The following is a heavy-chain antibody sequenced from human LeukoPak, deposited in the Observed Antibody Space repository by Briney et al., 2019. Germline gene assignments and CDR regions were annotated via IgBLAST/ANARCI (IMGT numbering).Heavy chain of an antibody. Sequence: ASVKVSCKASGYTFTSYYMHWVRQAPGQGLEWMGGIIPIFGTANYAQKFQGRVTITTDESTSPAYMELSSLRSEDTAVYYCARGWYLEYYFDYWGQGTLVTVSS. D-gene: IGHD2-15*01. V-gene: IGHV1-69*05. CDR1: GYTFTSYY. CDR3: ARGWYLEYYFDY. CDR2: IIPIFGTA. J-gene: IGHJ4*02.